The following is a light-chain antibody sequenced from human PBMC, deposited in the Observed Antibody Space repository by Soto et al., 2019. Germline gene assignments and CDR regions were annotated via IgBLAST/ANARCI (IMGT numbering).Light chain of an antibody. J-gene: IGKJ2*01. CDR1: QSLVHSDGNTY. CDR3: MQGSHWPPT. Sequence: DVVMTQSPLSLPVTLGQPASISCRCSQSLVHSDGNTYLNWFQQRPGQSPRRLIYRVSNRDSGVPDRFSGSGSGTDFTLEISRVEAEDVGVYYCMQGSHWPPTFGQGTKLEIK. CDR2: RVS. V-gene: IGKV2-30*02.